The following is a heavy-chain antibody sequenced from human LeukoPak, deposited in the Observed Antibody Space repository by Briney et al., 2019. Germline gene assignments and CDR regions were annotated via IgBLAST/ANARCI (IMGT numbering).Heavy chain of an antibody. CDR3: ARGETTVTSDY. J-gene: IGHJ4*02. V-gene: IGHV1-69*05. Sequence: SVKVSCKASGGTFSSYAISWVRQAPGQGLEWMGGIIPIFGTANYAQKLQGRVTMTTDTSTSTAYMELRSLRSDDTAVYYCARGETTVTSDYWGQGTLVTVSS. D-gene: IGHD4-17*01. CDR2: IIPIFGTA. CDR1: GGTFSSYA.